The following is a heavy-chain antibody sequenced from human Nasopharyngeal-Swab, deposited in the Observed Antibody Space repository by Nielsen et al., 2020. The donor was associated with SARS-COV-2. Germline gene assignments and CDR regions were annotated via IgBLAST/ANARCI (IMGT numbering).Heavy chain of an antibody. J-gene: IGHJ4*02. CDR1: GGSISSYY. CDR2: IYYSGST. Sequence: GSLRLSCTVSGGSISSYYWGWIRQPPGKGLEWIGSIYYSGSTYYNPSLKSRVTISVDTSKNQFSLKLSSVTAADTAVYYCARESSSWYPFDYWGQGTLVTVSS. V-gene: IGHV4-39*07. CDR3: ARESSSWYPFDY. D-gene: IGHD6-13*01.